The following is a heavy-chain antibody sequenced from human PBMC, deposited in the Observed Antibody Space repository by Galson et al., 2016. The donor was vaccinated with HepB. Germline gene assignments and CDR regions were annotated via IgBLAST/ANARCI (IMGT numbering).Heavy chain of an antibody. D-gene: IGHD2-2*01. J-gene: IGHJ6*02. CDR3: ARQHCSSASCYYYYGMDV. CDR2: IYPDDSAT. Sequence: QSGAEVKKPGESLKISCKTYGYTFANSWIGWVRQMPGRGLEWMGVIYPDDSATRYSTSFQRQVSISVDKSINTAYLQWRSLKASDTATYYCARQHCSSASCYYYYGMDVWGQGTTVTVSS. V-gene: IGHV5-51*01. CDR1: GYTFANSW.